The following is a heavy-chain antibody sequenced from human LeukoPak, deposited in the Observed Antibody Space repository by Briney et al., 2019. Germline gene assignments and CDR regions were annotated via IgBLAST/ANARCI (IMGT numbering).Heavy chain of an antibody. CDR2: ISAYNGNT. D-gene: IGHD3-10*01. CDR3: ARDEGITMVRGVIITVEYFQH. V-gene: IGHV1-18*01. Sequence: ASVKVSCKASGYTFTSYGISWVRQAPGQGLEWMGWISAYNGNTNYAQKLQGRVTMTTDTYTSTAYMELRSLRSDDTAVYYCARDEGITMVRGVIITVEYFQHWGQGTLVTVSS. CDR1: GYTFTSYG. J-gene: IGHJ1*01.